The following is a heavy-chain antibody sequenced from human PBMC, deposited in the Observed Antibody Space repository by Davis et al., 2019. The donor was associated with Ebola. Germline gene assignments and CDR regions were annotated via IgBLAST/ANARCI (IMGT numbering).Heavy chain of an antibody. CDR2: TYNRGLT. V-gene: IGHV4-31*03. CDR3: ARGLDDFWSGHDAFDM. D-gene: IGHD3-3*01. J-gene: IGHJ3*02. CDR1: GGSIDSGGVY. Sequence: SETLSLTCTVSGGSIDSGGVYWSWIRPFPGRGLEWIGYTYNRGLTYYSPSLKSRVTISIDTSKNQFPLRLNSVTAADTAVYYCARGLDDFWSGHDAFDMWGQGTMVTVSS.